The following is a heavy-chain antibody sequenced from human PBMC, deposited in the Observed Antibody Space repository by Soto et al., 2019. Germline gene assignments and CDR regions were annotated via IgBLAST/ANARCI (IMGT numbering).Heavy chain of an antibody. CDR2: INPSDGST. CDR3: ARPPRETAYCSGGTCYSLHY. Sequence: ASVKVSSKTSGYTFTSSYIHWVRQAPGQGLEWMGIINPSDGSTTYAQKFQGRVTMTRDTSTSAVYMELSSLTSDDTAVYYCARPPRETAYCSGGTCYSLHYWGQGTPVTVSS. D-gene: IGHD2-15*01. CDR1: GYTFTSSY. J-gene: IGHJ4*02. V-gene: IGHV1-46*01.